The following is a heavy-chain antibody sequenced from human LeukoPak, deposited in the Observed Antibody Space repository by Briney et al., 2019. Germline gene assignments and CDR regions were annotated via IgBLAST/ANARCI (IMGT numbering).Heavy chain of an antibody. CDR1: GGSISTYY. CDR2: IYYSGSA. J-gene: IGHJ4*02. CDR3: ARSERYSSGWYFYFDY. V-gene: IGHV4-59*01. Sequence: SETLSLTCTASGGSISTYYWSWIRQPPGKGPEWIGYIYYSGSANYNPSLKSRVTISIDTSKNQFSLNLSSVNAADTAVYYCARSERYSSGWYFYFDYWGQGTLVTVPS. D-gene: IGHD6-19*01.